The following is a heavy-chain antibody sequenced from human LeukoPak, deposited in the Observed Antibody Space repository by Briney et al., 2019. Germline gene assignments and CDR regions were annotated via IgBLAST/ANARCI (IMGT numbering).Heavy chain of an antibody. J-gene: IGHJ4*01. CDR1: GFTFSNYE. V-gene: IGHV3-48*03. CDR2: ITSSGRAI. CDR3: ARDQIGPVAGTDY. Sequence: GGSLRLSCAASGFTFSNYEMNWVRQAPGKGLEWLSYITSSGRAIYYADPVKGRFTTSRNNAKNSLYLQMNSLRAEDTAVYYCARDQIGPVAGTDYWGQGTLVTVSS. D-gene: IGHD6-19*01.